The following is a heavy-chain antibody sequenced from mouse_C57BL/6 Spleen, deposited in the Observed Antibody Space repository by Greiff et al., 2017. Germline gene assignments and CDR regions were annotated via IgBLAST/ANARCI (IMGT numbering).Heavy chain of an antibody. Sequence: VKLVESGPGLVQPSQSLSITCTASGFSLTSYGVHWVRQSPGKGLEWLGVIWRGGSTAYNAAFISRLSISKDNSKGQVFFKMISLQADDAAICDCDRNNGGCFAYWGQGTLVTVSA. CDR3: DRNNGGCFAY. CDR1: GFSLTSYG. J-gene: IGHJ3*01. CDR2: IWRGGST. V-gene: IGHV2-2*01.